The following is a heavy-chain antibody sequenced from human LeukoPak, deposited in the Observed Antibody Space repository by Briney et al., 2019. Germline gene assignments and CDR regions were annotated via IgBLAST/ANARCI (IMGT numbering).Heavy chain of an antibody. J-gene: IGHJ4*02. V-gene: IGHV3-66*01. D-gene: IGHD3-3*01. CDR3: VREMEYY. CDR1: GFTVSSNY. CDR2: IYSGGST. Sequence: GGSLRPSCAASGFTVSSNYMSWVRQAPGKGLEWVSLIYSGGSTYYADSVKGRFTISRDNSKNTLYLQMNSLRAEDTAVYYCVREMEYYWGQGTLVTVSS.